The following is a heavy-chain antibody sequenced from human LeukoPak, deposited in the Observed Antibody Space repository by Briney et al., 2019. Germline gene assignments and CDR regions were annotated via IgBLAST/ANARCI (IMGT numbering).Heavy chain of an antibody. V-gene: IGHV4-39*01. CDR1: GGSMSSSSYY. J-gene: IGHJ4*02. D-gene: IGHD4-17*01. CDR2: IYYSGSP. Sequence: SETLSLTCTVSGGSMSSSSYYWGWVRQPPGKVLVRIGSIYYSGSPCYNPSRKSRVTITVDTSKNQFSLKLSTVTAANTPVYYCARAGRTVTGIGYWGQGTLVTVSS. CDR3: ARAGRTVTGIGY.